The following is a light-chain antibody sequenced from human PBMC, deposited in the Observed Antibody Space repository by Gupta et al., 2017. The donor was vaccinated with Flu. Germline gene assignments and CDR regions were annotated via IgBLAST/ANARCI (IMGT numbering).Light chain of an antibody. Sequence: EKVLTQSPPTVSVSPGERVTLACRASQSVSRNLAWYQQKPGQAPRLLIYSASSRASGVPARFSGSGSGTEFTLTINSLQSEDVAVYYCQEYYSWSPIPFGQGTRLQ. CDR3: QEYYSWSPIP. J-gene: IGKJ5*01. CDR2: SAS. V-gene: IGKV3-15*01. CDR1: QSVSRN.